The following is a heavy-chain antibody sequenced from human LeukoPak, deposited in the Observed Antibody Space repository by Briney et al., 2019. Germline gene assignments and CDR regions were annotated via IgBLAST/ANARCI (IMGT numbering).Heavy chain of an antibody. CDR1: GFSLSTAGVG. J-gene: IGHJ4*02. CDR3: AHRRVESFADYFDY. V-gene: IGHV2-5*02. CDR2: IFWDDDK. D-gene: IGHD3-3*01. Sequence: SGPTPVKATQTLTLTCTFSGFSLSTAGVGVGWIRQPPGKALEWLALIFWDDDKRYNPSLKSRLTITKDTSKNQVVLTMTNVDPVDTATYYCAHRRVESFADYFDYWGQGILVPVSS.